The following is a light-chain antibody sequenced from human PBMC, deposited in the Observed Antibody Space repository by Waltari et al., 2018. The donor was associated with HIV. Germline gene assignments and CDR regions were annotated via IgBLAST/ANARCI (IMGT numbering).Light chain of an antibody. CDR1: SGHSRYD. V-gene: IGLV4-69*01. CDR3: QTWDNDSKV. CDR2: VNSDGSH. J-gene: IGLJ3*02. Sequence: QLVLTQSPSASASLGASVKLTCTLSSGHSRYDIAWHQQQPEKGPRYLMKVNSDGSHNKGDWIPVRFSGSSSGAERYLTISSLQSDDEADYYCQTWDNDSKVFGGGTNLTV.